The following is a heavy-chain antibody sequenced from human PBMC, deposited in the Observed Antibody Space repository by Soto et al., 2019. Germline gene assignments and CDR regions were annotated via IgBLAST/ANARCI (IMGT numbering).Heavy chain of an antibody. D-gene: IGHD3-22*01. J-gene: IGHJ4*02. CDR1: VYTFTSYD. V-gene: IGHV1-8*01. CDR2: MNRNSGNT. Sequence: QVQLVQSGAEVKKPGASVKVSCKASVYTFTSYDINWVRQATGQGLEWMGWMNRNSGNTGYAQKFQGRVTMTRNTSISTAYMELSSLRSEDTAVYYCASYYYDRSGYYFLYWGQGTLVTVSS. CDR3: ASYYYDRSGYYFLY.